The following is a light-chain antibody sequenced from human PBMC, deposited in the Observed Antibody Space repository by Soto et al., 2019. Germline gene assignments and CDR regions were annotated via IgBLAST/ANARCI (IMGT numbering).Light chain of an antibody. Sequence: QSALTQPASVSGSPGQSITISCTGTSSDVGGYNYVSWYQQHPGKAPKLMIYDVSNRPSGVSNRFSGSKSGNTASLTISGLQVEDEADYYCSSYTSDSTRLFGGGTKVTVL. J-gene: IGLJ2*01. CDR1: SSDVGGYNY. CDR2: DVS. CDR3: SSYTSDSTRL. V-gene: IGLV2-14*03.